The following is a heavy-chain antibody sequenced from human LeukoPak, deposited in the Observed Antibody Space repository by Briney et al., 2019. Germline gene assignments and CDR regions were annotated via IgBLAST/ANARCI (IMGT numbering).Heavy chain of an antibody. CDR1: GYTFTSYG. CDR2: ISAYNGNT. V-gene: IGHV1-18*01. D-gene: IGHD1-26*01. Sequence: DSVKVSCKASGYTFTSYGISWVRQAPGQGLEWMGWISAYNGNTNYAQKLQGRVTVTTDTSTSTAYMELRSLRSDDTAVYYCARDRIVGAEDDAFHFWGQGTMVTVSS. CDR3: ARDRIVGAEDDAFHF. J-gene: IGHJ3*01.